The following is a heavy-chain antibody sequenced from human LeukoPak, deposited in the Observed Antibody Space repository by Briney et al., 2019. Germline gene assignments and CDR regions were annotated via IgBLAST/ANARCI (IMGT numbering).Heavy chain of an antibody. D-gene: IGHD6-19*01. CDR2: MNPNSGNT. CDR3: ARGPAEQWLGIDAFDI. V-gene: IGHV1-8*03. J-gene: IGHJ3*02. CDR1: GYTFTSYD. Sequence: ASVKVSCKASGYTFTSYDINWVRQATGQGLEWMGWMNPNSGNTGYVQKFQGRVTITRNTSISTAYMELSSLRSEDTAVYYCARGPAEQWLGIDAFDIWGQGTMVTVSS.